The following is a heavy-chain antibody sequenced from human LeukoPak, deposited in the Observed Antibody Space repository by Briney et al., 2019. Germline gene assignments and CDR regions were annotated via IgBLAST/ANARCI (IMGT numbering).Heavy chain of an antibody. CDR1: GFTFSSYA. Sequence: GGSLRLSCAASGFTFSSYAMSWVRQAPGKGLEWVSAISSSSSYIFYADSVKGRFTISRDNAKNVLYLQMNSLRADDTAVYYCARDLSGNGDYVDSWGQGTLVTVSS. CDR2: ISSSSSYI. D-gene: IGHD3-16*02. CDR3: ARDLSGNGDYVDS. J-gene: IGHJ4*02. V-gene: IGHV3-21*01.